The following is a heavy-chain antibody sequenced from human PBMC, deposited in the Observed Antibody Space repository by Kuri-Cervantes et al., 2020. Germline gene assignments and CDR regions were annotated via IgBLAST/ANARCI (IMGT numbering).Heavy chain of an antibody. V-gene: IGHV3-30-3*01. J-gene: IGHJ4*02. D-gene: IGHD2-2*01. Sequence: GESLKISCAASGFTFSSYAMHWVRQAPGKGLEWVAVISYDGSNKYYADSVKGRFTISRDNSKNTLYLQMNSLRAEDTAVYYCAREGTGIVVVPAAFAGEGAPLGYWGQGTLVTVSS. CDR3: AREGTGIVVVPAAFAGEGAPLGY. CDR2: ISYDGSNK. CDR1: GFTFSSYA.